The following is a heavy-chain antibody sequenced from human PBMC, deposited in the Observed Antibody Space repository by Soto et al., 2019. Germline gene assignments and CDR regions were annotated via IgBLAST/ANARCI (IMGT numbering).Heavy chain of an antibody. CDR3: ARAPRGNYGYPSYFDY. CDR1: GRSISSYY. J-gene: IGHJ4*02. V-gene: IGHV4-59*01. CDR2: IYYSGST. Sequence: KLPETLSLTCTVSGRSISSYYWSWIRQPPGKGLEWIGYIYYSGSTNYNPSLKSRVTISVDTSKNQFSLKLSSVTAADTAVYYCARAPRGNYGYPSYFDYWGQGTLVTVSS. D-gene: IGHD3-10*01.